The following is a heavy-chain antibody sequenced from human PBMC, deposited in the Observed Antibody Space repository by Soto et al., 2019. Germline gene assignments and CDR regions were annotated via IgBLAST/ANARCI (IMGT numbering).Heavy chain of an antibody. Sequence: PGGSLRLSCAASGFTFRSFTMNWVRQAPGKGLEWVSTISSNSAYIYYTDALRGRFTISRDSAKNSLHLQMNSLRAEDTAVYYCAREGRYKSRNSAFYYPNSAMDVWGQGTTVTVSS. J-gene: IGHJ6*02. CDR3: AREGRYKSRNSAFYYPNSAMDV. V-gene: IGHV3-21*01. CDR1: GFTFRSFT. D-gene: IGHD3-22*01. CDR2: ISSNSAYI.